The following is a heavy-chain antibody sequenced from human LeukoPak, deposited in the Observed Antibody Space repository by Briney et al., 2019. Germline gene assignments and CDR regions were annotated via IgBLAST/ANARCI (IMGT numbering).Heavy chain of an antibody. CDR3: ARAYKDRSLAGKKEFFQH. J-gene: IGHJ1*01. CDR2: ISWNSGTI. CDR1: GFTFDNYA. Sequence: GGSLRLSRAASGFTFDNYAMNWVRQVPGKGLEWIPLISWNSGTIGYADSVKGRFTISRDNANNFLYLQMNSLRAEDTALYYCARAYKDRSLAGKKEFFQHWGQGTLVTVSS. D-gene: IGHD6-19*01. V-gene: IGHV3-9*01.